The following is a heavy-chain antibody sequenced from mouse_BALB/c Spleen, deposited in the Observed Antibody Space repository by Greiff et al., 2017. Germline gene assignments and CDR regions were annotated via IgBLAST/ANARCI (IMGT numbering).Heavy chain of an antibody. CDR1: GFTFSSYA. Sequence: EVHLVESGGGLVKPGGSLKLSCAASGFTFSSYAMSWVRQTPEKRLEWVASISSGGSTYYPDSVKGRFTISRDNARNILYLQMSSLRSEDTAMYYCARVPSGLRPPYAMDYWGQGTSVTVSS. J-gene: IGHJ4*01. D-gene: IGHD2-4*01. V-gene: IGHV5-6-5*01. CDR3: ARVPSGLRPPYAMDY. CDR2: ISSGGST.